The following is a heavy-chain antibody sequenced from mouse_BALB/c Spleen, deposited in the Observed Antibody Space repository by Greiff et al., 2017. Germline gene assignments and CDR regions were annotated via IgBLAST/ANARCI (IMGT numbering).Heavy chain of an antibody. D-gene: IGHD1-1*01. CDR1: GFTFTDFY. CDR2: IRNKANGYTT. Sequence: DVKLVESGGGLVQPGGSLRLSCATSGFTFTDFYMSWVRQPPGKALEWFGFIRNKANGYTTEYSASVKGRFTISRDNSQSILYLQMNTLRAEDSATYYCGRDGSRGNAMDYWGQGTSVTVSS. J-gene: IGHJ4*01. V-gene: IGHV7-3*02. CDR3: GRDGSRGNAMDY.